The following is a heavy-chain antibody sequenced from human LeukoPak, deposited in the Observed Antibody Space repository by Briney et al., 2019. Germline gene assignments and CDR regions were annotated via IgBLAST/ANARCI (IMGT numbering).Heavy chain of an antibody. CDR2: IYYSGST. Sequence: PSETLSLTCTVSGGSISSYYWSRIRHPPGKGLEWIGYIYYSGSTNYNPSLKSRVTISVDTSKNQFSLKLSSVTAADTAVYYCARDSGTSAYDYVWGSYPTSWYFDLWGRGTLVTVSS. J-gene: IGHJ2*01. CDR1: GGSISSYY. V-gene: IGHV4-59*01. CDR3: ARDSGTSAYDYVWGSYPTSWYFDL. D-gene: IGHD3-16*02.